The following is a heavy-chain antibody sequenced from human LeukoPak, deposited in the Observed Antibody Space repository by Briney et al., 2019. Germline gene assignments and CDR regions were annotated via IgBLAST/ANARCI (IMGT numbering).Heavy chain of an antibody. D-gene: IGHD6-19*01. CDR1: GDSFSGFY. V-gene: IGHV4-34*01. J-gene: IGHJ6*03. CDR3: VRGNVKHYHSVADEYYYYMVV. Sequence: SETLSLTCDVHGDSFSGFYWTWVRQAPGKGLEWIGESSYSGTPRYHPSLNSRLTITLDTSQKKISLTLSPVTAADTAVYFCVRGNVKHYHSVADEYYYYMVVWGKGTAVIVSS. CDR2: SSYSGTP.